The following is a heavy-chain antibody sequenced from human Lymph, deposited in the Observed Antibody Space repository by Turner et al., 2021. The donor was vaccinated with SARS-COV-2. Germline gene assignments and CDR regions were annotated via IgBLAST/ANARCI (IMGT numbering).Heavy chain of an antibody. Sequence: QMQLVQSGAEVKKPGSSVTVSCKASGGIFTSYAISWVRQAPGQGLEWMGGIIPIFGTANYAQKFQGRVTISADESTSTAYMELSSLRSEDTAVYYCARDLSPIRVVVVPAARSRYYYGMDVWGQGTTVTVSS. CDR1: GGIFTSYA. V-gene: IGHV1-69*01. CDR3: ARDLSPIRVVVVPAARSRYYYGMDV. D-gene: IGHD2-2*01. J-gene: IGHJ6*02. CDR2: IIPIFGTA.